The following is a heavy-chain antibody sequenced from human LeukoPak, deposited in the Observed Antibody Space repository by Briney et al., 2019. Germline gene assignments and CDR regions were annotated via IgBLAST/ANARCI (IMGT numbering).Heavy chain of an antibody. V-gene: IGHV3-74*01. CDR2: INNDGSST. CDR1: EFTLSNYW. CDR3: AGGYGFDY. D-gene: IGHD1-14*01. Sequence: PGGSLRLSCAASEFTLSNYWMHWVRQAPGKGLVWVSRINNDGSSTSYADSVKGRFTIARDNAKNTVYLQMNSLRAEDTAVYYCAGGYGFDYWGQGTLVTVSS. J-gene: IGHJ4*02.